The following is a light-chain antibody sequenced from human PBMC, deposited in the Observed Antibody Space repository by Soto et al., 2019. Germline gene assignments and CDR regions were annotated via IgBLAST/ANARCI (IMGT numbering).Light chain of an antibody. CDR2: GAF. V-gene: IGKV3-20*01. CDR3: QQYGSSPQT. J-gene: IGKJ1*01. CDR1: QSVSSSY. Sequence: VLTQSPGTLSLSPGERGTLSCRASQSVSSSYLAWYQQKPGQAPRLLIYGAFSRATGIPDTFSGSGSATDLTRTISRLEPEDFAVYYCQQYGSSPQTFGQGTKVEIK.